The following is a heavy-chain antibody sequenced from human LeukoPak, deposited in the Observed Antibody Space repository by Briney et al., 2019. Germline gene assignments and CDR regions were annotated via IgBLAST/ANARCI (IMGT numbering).Heavy chain of an antibody. J-gene: IGHJ6*02. D-gene: IGHD3-10*01. CDR3: ARTGGSGSYYNSYYYYGMDV. Sequence: GGSLRLSCAASGFTFSSYAMSWVRQAPGKGLEWVSAISGSGGSTYYADSVKGRFTISRDNSKNTLYLQMNSLRAEDTAAYYCARTGGSGSYYNSYYYYGMDVWGQGTTVTVSS. CDR1: GFTFSSYA. CDR2: ISGSGGST. V-gene: IGHV3-23*01.